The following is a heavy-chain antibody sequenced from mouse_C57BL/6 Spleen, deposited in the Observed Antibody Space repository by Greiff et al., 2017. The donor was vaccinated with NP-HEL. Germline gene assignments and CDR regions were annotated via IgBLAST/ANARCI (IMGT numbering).Heavy chain of an antibody. D-gene: IGHD3-3*01. CDR3: ARGEGQAWFAY. CDR2: IDPSDSYT. CDR1: GYTFTSYW. Sequence: QVQLQRPGAELVKPGASVKLSCKASGYTFTSYWMQWVKQRPGQGLEWIGEIDPSDSYTNYNQKFKGKATLTVDTSSSTAYMQLSSLTSEDSAVYYCARGEGQAWFAYWGQGTLVTVSA. V-gene: IGHV1-50*01. J-gene: IGHJ3*01.